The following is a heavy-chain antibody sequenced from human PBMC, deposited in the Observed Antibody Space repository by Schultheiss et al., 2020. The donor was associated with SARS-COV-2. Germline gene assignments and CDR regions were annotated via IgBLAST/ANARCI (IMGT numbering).Heavy chain of an antibody. J-gene: IGHJ1*01. CDR3: ASQKKNYYDSSGYYPAEYFQH. Sequence: SQTLSLTCTVSGGSISSYYWSWIRQPPGKGLEWIGSIYSSGSTYYSPSLKSRVTISVDKSKNQFSLKLSSVTAADTAVYYCASQKKNYYDSSGYYPAEYFQHWGQGTLVTVSS. V-gene: IGHV4-59*12. CDR1: GGSISSYY. CDR2: IYSSGST. D-gene: IGHD3-22*01.